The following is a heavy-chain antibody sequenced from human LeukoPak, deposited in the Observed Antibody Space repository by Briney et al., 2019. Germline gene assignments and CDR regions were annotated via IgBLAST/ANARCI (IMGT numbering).Heavy chain of an antibody. CDR1: GYTFTSYD. J-gene: IGHJ4*02. V-gene: IGHV1-2*02. CDR2: INPNSGGT. D-gene: IGHD3-3*01. Sequence: ASVKVSCKASGYTFTSYDINWVRQATGQGLEWMGWINPNSGGTNYAQKFQGRVTMTRDTSISTAYMELSRLRSDDTAVYYCASITIGDYWGQGTLVTVSS. CDR3: ASITIGDY.